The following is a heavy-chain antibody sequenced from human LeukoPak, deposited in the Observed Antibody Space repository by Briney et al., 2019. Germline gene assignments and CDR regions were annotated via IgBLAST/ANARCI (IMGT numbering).Heavy chain of an antibody. J-gene: IGHJ5*02. CDR3: ARISSSCLGFDP. Sequence: SRVTISVDTSKNQFSLKLSSVTAAGTAVYYCARISSSCLGFDPWGQGTLVTVSS. D-gene: IGHD6-13*01. V-gene: IGHV4-30-2*04.